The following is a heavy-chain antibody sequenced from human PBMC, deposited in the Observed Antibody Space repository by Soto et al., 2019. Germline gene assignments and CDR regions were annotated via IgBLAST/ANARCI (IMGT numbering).Heavy chain of an antibody. CDR1: GFTFSSYS. CDR2: ISSSSSYI. D-gene: IGHD2-21*01. V-gene: IGHV3-21*01. Sequence: GGSLRLSCAASGFTFSSYSMNWVRQAPGKGLEWVSSISSSSSYIYYADSVKGRFTISRDNAKNSLYLQMNSLRAEDTAGYYCARGLVGKDAFDIWGQGTMVTVSS. J-gene: IGHJ3*02. CDR3: ARGLVGKDAFDI.